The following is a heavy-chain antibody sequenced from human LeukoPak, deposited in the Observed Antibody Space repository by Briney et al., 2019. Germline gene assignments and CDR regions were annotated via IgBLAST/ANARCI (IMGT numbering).Heavy chain of an antibody. CDR2: ISSSSSYI. CDR1: GFTFSSYT. CDR3: ASQATTYCSGGSCPPLN. V-gene: IGHV3-21*01. Sequence: PGGSLRLSCAASGFTFSSYTMNWVRQAPGKGLEWVSSISSSSSYIYYADSVKGRFTISRDNAKNSLYLQMNSLRAEDTAVYYCASQATTYCSGGSCPPLNWGQGTLVTVSS. J-gene: IGHJ4*02. D-gene: IGHD2-15*01.